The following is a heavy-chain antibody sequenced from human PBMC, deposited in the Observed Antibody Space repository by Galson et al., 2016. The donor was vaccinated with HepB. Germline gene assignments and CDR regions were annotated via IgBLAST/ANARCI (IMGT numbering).Heavy chain of an antibody. CDR3: ARVRSYFDY. CDR2: IYYSWTT. J-gene: IGHJ4*02. Sequence: SQSLSLTCTVSGGSISISSYYWGWIRQPPGNGLEWIGIIYYSWTTYYNPSLKSRVTISVDTTKNKFSLKLSSVTAADTAVYYCARVRSYFDYWGQGTLVTVSS. CDR1: GGSISISSYY. V-gene: IGHV4-39*01.